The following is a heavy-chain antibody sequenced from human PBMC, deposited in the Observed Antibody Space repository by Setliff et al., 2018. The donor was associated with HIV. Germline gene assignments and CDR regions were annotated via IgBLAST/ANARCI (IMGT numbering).Heavy chain of an antibody. D-gene: IGHD3-16*01. CDR3: VRERRWLQEYYYYMDV. Sequence: KTSETLSLTCNISGASMNSYYWSWVRQSAGQELEWIGRIYVNGKANYNPSLKSRVTMSVGKSKSQFSLRLRSVTAADTAVYYCVRERRWLQEYYYYMDVWGNGTTVTVS. J-gene: IGHJ6*04. CDR2: IYVNGKA. CDR1: GASMNSYY. V-gene: IGHV4-4*07.